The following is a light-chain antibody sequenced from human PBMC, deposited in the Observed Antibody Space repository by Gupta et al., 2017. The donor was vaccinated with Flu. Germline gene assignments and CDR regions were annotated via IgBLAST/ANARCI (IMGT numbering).Light chain of an antibody. Sequence: SITISCSGTSSDVGGYNFVSWYQQHPDKAPKLMIYEVIHRPSGVSSRFSGSKSGNTASLTISGLQAEDEADYYCSSYTDTSPYVFGTGTKVTVL. CDR2: EVI. V-gene: IGLV2-14*01. CDR3: SSYTDTSPYV. J-gene: IGLJ1*01. CDR1: SSDVGGYNF.